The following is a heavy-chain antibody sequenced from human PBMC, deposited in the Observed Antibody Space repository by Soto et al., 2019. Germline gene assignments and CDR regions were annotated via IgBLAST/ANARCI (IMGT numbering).Heavy chain of an antibody. J-gene: IGHJ2*01. CDR1: GFTFSSYA. CDR3: ARDIVAPTNGWYFDL. V-gene: IGHV3-23*01. Sequence: GGSLRLSCAASGFTFSSYAMSWVRQAPGKGLEWVSAISGSGGSTYYADSVKGRFTIFRDNSKNTLYLQMNSLRAEDTAVYYCARDIVAPTNGWYFDLWGRGTLVTVSS. D-gene: IGHD5-12*01. CDR2: ISGSGGST.